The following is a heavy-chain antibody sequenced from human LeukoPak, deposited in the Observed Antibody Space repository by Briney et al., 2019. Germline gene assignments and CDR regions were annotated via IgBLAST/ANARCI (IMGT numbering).Heavy chain of an antibody. V-gene: IGHV3-48*01. CDR1: GFTFSSYS. CDR3: ARDLEMSGVPAVPCDY. Sequence: GGSLRLSCAASGFTFSSYSMNWVRQAPGKGLEWVSYISSSSSTIYYADSVKGRFTISRDNAKNSLYLQMNSLRAEDTAVYYCARDLEMSGVPAVPCDYWGQGTLVTVSS. D-gene: IGHD2-2*01. CDR2: ISSSSSTI. J-gene: IGHJ4*02.